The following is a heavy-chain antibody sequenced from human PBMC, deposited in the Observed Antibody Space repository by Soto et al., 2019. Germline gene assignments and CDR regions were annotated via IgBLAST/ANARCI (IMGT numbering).Heavy chain of an antibody. CDR2: MYYTGVT. CDR1: GGSVRSRNHF. V-gene: IGHV4-61*01. J-gene: IGHJ6*02. CDR3: ARGGEPLGYYGLDV. Sequence: PSETLSLTCSVSGGSVRSRNHFWNWIRQPPGRGLEWLGYMYYTGVTNYNPSLKSRVSMSVDTSKDQFSLNLTSLTAADTAVYYCARGGEPLGYYGLDVWGQGTTVTVSS.